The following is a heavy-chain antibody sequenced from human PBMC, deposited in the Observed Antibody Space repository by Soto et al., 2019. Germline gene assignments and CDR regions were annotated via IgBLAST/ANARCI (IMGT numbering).Heavy chain of an antibody. Sequence: GGSLRLSCAASGFTFSSYGMHWVRQAPGKGLEWVAVIWYDGSNKYYADSVKGRFTISRDNSKNTLYLQMNSLRAEDTAVYYCARNYGSGPSYYYYGMDVWGQGTTVTVSS. CDR1: GFTFSSYG. V-gene: IGHV3-33*01. J-gene: IGHJ6*02. CDR2: IWYDGSNK. D-gene: IGHD6-19*01. CDR3: ARNYGSGPSYYYYGMDV.